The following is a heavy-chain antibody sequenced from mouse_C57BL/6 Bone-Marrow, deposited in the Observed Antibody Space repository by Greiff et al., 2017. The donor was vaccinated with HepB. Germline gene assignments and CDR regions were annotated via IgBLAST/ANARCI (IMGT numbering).Heavy chain of an antibody. J-gene: IGHJ3*01. CDR3: ARLGLLGAY. D-gene: IGHD2-3*01. CDR2: INPNNGGT. Sequence: EVQLQQSGPELVKPGASVKISCKASGYTFTDYYMNWVKQSNGKSLEWIGDINPNNGGTSYNQKFKGKATLTVDKSSSTAYMELRSLTSEDSAVYYCARLGLLGAYWGQGTLVTVSA. CDR1: GYTFTDYY. V-gene: IGHV1-26*01.